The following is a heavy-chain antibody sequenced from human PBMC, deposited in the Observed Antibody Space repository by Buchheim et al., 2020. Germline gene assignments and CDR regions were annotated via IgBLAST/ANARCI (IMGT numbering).Heavy chain of an antibody. D-gene: IGHD6-6*01. Sequence: QVQLVESGGGVVQPGRSLRLSCAASGFTFSSYGMHWVRQALGKGLEWVAVIWYDGSNKYYADSVKGRFTISRDNSKNTQYLQMNSLRAEDTAVYYCARSLEYSSSSGLDYWGQGTL. CDR3: ARSLEYSSSSGLDY. V-gene: IGHV3-33*01. CDR1: GFTFSSYG. J-gene: IGHJ4*02. CDR2: IWYDGSNK.